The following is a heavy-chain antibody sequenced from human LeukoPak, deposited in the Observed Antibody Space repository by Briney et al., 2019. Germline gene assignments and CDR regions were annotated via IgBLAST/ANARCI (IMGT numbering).Heavy chain of an antibody. CDR2: IDYSGST. J-gene: IGHJ5*02. D-gene: IGHD4-17*01. CDR1: GGSISSSRYY. V-gene: IGHV4-39*07. CDR3: ASDTRDRTNYGGLNWFDH. Sequence: PSETLSLTCAVSGGSISSSRYYWGWIRQPPGKGLEWIGKIDYSGSTYYNPSLKSRVTISVDTSKNQFSLKLSSVTAADTAVYYCASDTRDRTNYGGLNWFDHWGQGTLVTVSS.